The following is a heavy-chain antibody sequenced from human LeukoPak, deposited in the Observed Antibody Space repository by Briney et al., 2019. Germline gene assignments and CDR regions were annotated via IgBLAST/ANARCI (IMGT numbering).Heavy chain of an antibody. J-gene: IGHJ5*02. CDR2: IYYSGST. D-gene: IGHD3-10*01. Sequence: PSQTLSLTCTVSGGSISSGGYYWSWIRQHPGKGLEWFGYIYYSGSTYYNPSLKSRVTISVDTSKNQFSLNLSSVTAADTAMYYCARQNYYGAGSYLNWFDPWGQGTLVTVSS. V-gene: IGHV4-31*03. CDR1: GGSISSGGYY. CDR3: ARQNYYGAGSYLNWFDP.